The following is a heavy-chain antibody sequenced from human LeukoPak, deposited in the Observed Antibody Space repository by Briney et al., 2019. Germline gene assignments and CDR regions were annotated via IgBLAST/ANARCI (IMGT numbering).Heavy chain of an antibody. Sequence: PGGSLRLSCAASRFTFSNYWMTWVRQAPGKGLEWVAFIRYDGSNKYYADSVKGRFTISRDNSKNTLYLQMNSLRTEDTAVYYCAKMADYWGQGTLVTVSP. CDR2: IRYDGSNK. CDR1: RFTFSNYW. D-gene: IGHD5-24*01. V-gene: IGHV3-30*02. CDR3: AKMADY. J-gene: IGHJ4*02.